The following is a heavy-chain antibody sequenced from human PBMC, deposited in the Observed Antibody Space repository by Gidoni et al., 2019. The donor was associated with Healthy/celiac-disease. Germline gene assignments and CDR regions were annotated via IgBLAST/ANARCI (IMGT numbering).Heavy chain of an antibody. Sequence: EVQRVESGGRLVTLGGPLRRYCAAAAFTCHSYSMIRARQDPGQGLGSASSFSSSSSYLSYSVSVRFRFTISKDNATLSLYLQMNSLRAADTAVYSCARDPNGNFDYWGQGTLVTVSS. V-gene: IGHV3-21*01. CDR1: AFTCHSYS. CDR2: FSSSSSYL. J-gene: IGHJ4*02. D-gene: IGHD2-8*01. CDR3: ARDPNGNFDY.